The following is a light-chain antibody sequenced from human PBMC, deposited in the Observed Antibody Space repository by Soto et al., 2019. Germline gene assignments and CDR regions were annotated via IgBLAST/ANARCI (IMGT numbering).Light chain of an antibody. J-gene: IGLJ2*01. Sequence: QSALTQPRSVSGSPGQSVTISCTGTSSDVGTYNYVSWYQQHPDKAPKLMIYDVSKRTSGVPDRFSGSKSGNTASLTLSGLQAEDEADYYCCSYAGSYTFVVFGGGTKLTVL. CDR1: SSDVGTYNY. V-gene: IGLV2-11*01. CDR2: DVS. CDR3: CSYAGSYTFVV.